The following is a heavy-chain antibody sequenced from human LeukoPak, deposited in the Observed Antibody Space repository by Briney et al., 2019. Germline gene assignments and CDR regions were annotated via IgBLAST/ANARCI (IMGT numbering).Heavy chain of an antibody. J-gene: IGHJ4*02. V-gene: IGHV4-4*02. D-gene: IGHD3-3*01. CDR1: GGSVTTTNW. CDR2: VHLDGRT. CDR3: AREGGFYRPLDY. Sequence: SGTLSLTCGVSGGSVTTTNWWTWVRQPPGKGLEWIGEVHLDGRTNYNPSLQSRLTISVNLSENHIPLKLTSVTAADTAVYYCAREGGFYRPLDYSGQGTLVTVAS.